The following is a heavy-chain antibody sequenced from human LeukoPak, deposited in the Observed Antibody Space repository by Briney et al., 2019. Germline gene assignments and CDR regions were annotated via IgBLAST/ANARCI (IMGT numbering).Heavy chain of an antibody. CDR2: ISYDGSNK. CDR3: AKDQGLGQLDAAFDY. CDR1: GFTFSSYA. Sequence: GGSLRLSCAASGFTFSSYAMHWVHQAPGKGLEWVAVISYDGSNKYYADSVKGRFTISRDNSKNTLYLQMNSLRAEDTAVYYCAKDQGLGQLDAAFDYWGQGTLVTVSS. J-gene: IGHJ4*02. D-gene: IGHD6-6*01. V-gene: IGHV3-30-3*01.